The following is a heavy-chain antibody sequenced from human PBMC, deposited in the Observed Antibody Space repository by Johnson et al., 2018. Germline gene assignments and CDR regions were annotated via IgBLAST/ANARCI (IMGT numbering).Heavy chain of an antibody. CDR1: GGSISSNY. D-gene: IGHD2-21*01. J-gene: IGHJ6*03. CDR2: IYDSVAT. Sequence: QVQLQESGPGLVKPSETLSLTCIVSGGSISSNYWSWIRQPPGEGLEWIGYIYDSVATNYNPSLKSRVTISVDTSKNQFSLKLSSVTAADTAVYYCAGGYSSLIDYYYYMDVWGKGTTVTVSS. V-gene: IGHV4-59*01. CDR3: AGGYSSLIDYYYYMDV.